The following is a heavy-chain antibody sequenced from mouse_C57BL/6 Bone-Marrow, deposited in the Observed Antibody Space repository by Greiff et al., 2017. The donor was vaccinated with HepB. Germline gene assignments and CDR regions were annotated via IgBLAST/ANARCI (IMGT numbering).Heavy chain of an antibody. J-gene: IGHJ4*01. D-gene: IGHD2-2*01. CDR2: IDPSDSYT. V-gene: IGHV1-69*01. CDR3: LMVTDYYAMDY. CDR1: GYTFTSYW. Sequence: QVKLQQPGAELVMPGASVKLSCKASGYTFTSYWMHWVKQRPGQGLEWIGEIDPSDSYTNYNQKFKGKSTLTVDKSSSTAYMQLSSLTSEDSAVYYCLMVTDYYAMDYWGQGTSVTVSS.